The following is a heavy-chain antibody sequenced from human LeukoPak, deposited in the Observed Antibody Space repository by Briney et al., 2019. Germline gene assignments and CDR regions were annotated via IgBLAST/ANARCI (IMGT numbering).Heavy chain of an antibody. CDR2: IIPIFGTA. CDR1: GYTFTDYY. D-gene: IGHD5-12*01. CDR3: ARGGVDKSSVGNDY. V-gene: IGHV1-69*13. J-gene: IGHJ4*02. Sequence: SVKVSCKPSGYTFTDYYMHWVRQAPGQGLEWMGGIIPIFGTANYAQKFQGRVTITADESTSTAYMELSSLRSEDTAVYYCARGGVDKSSVGNDYWGQGTLVTVPS.